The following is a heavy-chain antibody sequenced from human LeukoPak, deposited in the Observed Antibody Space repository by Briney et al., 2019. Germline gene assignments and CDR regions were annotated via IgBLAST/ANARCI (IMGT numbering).Heavy chain of an antibody. V-gene: IGHV3-13*01. Sequence: PGGSLRLSCATSGFTFSNHAMHWVRQPTGKGLEWVSAIGTAGDTFYPGSVKGRFTISRENAKNSLSLQMNSLRAEDTAVYYCARDTPQFDYWGQGTLVTVSS. CDR3: ARDTPQFDY. CDR2: IGTAGDT. J-gene: IGHJ4*02. CDR1: GFTFSNHA.